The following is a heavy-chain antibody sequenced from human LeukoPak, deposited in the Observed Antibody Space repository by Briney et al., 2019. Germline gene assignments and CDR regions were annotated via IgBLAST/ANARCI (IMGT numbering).Heavy chain of an antibody. Sequence: SETLSLTCTVSGGSISSYYWSWIRQPPGKGLEWIGYIYYSGSTNYNPSLKSRVTISVDTSKNQFSLKLSSVTAADTAVYYCARATYYYDSSGYYTDGFGFDIWGQGTMVTVSS. V-gene: IGHV4-59*01. CDR1: GGSISSYY. CDR2: IYYSGST. J-gene: IGHJ3*02. CDR3: ARATYYYDSSGYYTDGFGFDI. D-gene: IGHD3-22*01.